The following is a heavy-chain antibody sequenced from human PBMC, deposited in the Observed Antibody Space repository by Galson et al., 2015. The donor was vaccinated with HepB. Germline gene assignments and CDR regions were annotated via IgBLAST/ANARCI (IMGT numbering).Heavy chain of an antibody. Sequence: SLRLSCAASGFTFSSYAMSWVRQAPGKGLEWVSAISGSGGSTYYADSVKGRFTISRDNSKNTLYLQMNSLRAEDTAVYYCARAGGSGSLWDPLDYWGQGTLVTVSS. CDR3: ARAGGSGSLWDPLDY. CDR2: ISGSGGST. V-gene: IGHV3-23*01. D-gene: IGHD3-10*01. J-gene: IGHJ4*02. CDR1: GFTFSSYA.